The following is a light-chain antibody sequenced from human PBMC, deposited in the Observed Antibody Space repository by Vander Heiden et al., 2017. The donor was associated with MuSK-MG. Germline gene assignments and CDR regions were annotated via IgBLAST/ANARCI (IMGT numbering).Light chain of an antibody. Sequence: EILLTQSPATLSVSPGESATLSCRASQSVRTNLAWYQQRPGQAPRLLIYGASTRATGIPGRFSGSGSGTEFTLTISSLQSEDFAIYFCQQYENWPPWTFGQGTKVEIK. V-gene: IGKV3-15*01. CDR2: GAS. J-gene: IGKJ1*01. CDR3: QQYENWPPWT. CDR1: QSVRTN.